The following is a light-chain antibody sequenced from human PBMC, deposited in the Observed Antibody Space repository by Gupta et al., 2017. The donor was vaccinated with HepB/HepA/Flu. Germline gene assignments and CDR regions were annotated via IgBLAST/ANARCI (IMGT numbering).Light chain of an antibody. CDR1: TGIVTGGHY. V-gene: IGLV7-46*01. Sequence: AVVTLEPSLAVSPEWPVTPSCGSATGIVTGGHYPSWFQQRPGQAPRTLIHDTRIKPSWTPARFSGSLLGGKAALTLSGAQPEDEAEYYCSLYYSGVLIFGGGTKLTVL. J-gene: IGLJ2*01. CDR2: DTR. CDR3: SLYYSGVLI.